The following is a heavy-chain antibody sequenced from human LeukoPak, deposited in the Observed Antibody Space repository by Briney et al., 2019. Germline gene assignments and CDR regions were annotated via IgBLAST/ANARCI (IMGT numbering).Heavy chain of an antibody. Sequence: KPSETLSLTCTVSGGSISSSSYYWGWIRQPPGKGLEWIGSIYYSGSTYYNPSLKSRVTISVDTSKNQFSLKLSSVTAADTAVYYCARHELEQQLPFLGGYYYYYGMDVWGQGTTVTVSS. V-gene: IGHV4-39*01. CDR3: ARHELEQQLPFLGGYYYYYGMDV. CDR1: GGSISSSSYY. J-gene: IGHJ6*02. D-gene: IGHD6-13*01. CDR2: IYYSGST.